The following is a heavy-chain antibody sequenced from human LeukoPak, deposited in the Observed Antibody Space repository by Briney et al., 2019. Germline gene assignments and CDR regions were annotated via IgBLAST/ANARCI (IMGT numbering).Heavy chain of an antibody. Sequence: GESLKISCKGSGYSFTSYWIGWVRQMPGKGLEWMGIIYPGDSDTRYSPSFQGQVTISADKSISTAYLQWSSLKASDTAMYYCARTTAALWVTLYSSSSAWFDPWGQGTLVTVSS. CDR2: IYPGDSDT. D-gene: IGHD6-6*01. CDR3: ARTTAALWVTLYSSSSAWFDP. V-gene: IGHV5-51*01. CDR1: GYSFTSYW. J-gene: IGHJ5*02.